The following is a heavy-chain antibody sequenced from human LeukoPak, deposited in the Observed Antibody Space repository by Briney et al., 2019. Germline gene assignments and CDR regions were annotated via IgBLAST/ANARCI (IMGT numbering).Heavy chain of an antibody. J-gene: IGHJ4*02. D-gene: IGHD2/OR15-2a*01. CDR1: GFTFTNYA. Sequence: GGSLRLSCVASGFTFTNYAMSWVRQAPGKGLEWVSDISSSGGATYYADSVKGRFTISRDNSKNTVYLQMNSLRAEDTAVYYCAKLPLAMKYFDPWGQGTLVTVSS. CDR3: AKLPLAMKYFDP. V-gene: IGHV3-23*01. CDR2: ISSSGGAT.